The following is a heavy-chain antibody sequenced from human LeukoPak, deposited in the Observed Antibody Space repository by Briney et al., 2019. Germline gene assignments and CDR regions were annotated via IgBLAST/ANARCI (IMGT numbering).Heavy chain of an antibody. J-gene: IGHJ4*02. CDR2: IYYSGST. CDR1: GYSISSGYY. Sequence: SETLSLTCAVSGYSISSGYYWGWIRQPPGKGLEWIGSIYYSGSTYYNPSLKSRVTISVDTSKNQFSLKLSSVTAADTAVYYCARHRGSYSSGPKNVDYWGQGTLVTVSS. CDR3: ARHRGSYSSGPKNVDY. D-gene: IGHD6-19*01. V-gene: IGHV4-38-2*01.